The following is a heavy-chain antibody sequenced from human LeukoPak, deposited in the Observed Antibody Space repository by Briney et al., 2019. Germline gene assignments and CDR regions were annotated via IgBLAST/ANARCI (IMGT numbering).Heavy chain of an antibody. V-gene: IGHV3-23*01. D-gene: IGHD1-1*01. CDR3: AKSLLTTATGTGRAFDI. Sequence: PGGSLRLSCEAAGFSFRDYPMGWVRRASGKRLEWVSAISAGADVIFYADPVKGRFTISRDNSKNTLYLQMNSLRAEDSAEYYCAKSLLTTATGTGRAFDIWGQGTMVTVSA. CDR2: ISAGADVI. J-gene: IGHJ3*02. CDR1: GFSFRDYP.